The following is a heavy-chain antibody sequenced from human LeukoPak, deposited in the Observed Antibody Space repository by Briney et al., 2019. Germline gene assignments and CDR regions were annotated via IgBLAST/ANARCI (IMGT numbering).Heavy chain of an antibody. V-gene: IGHV3-66*01. D-gene: IGHD3-22*01. CDR2: IYTGGNT. CDR1: GFTVSSNY. J-gene: IGHJ4*02. CDR3: AKDRLGALGYSDGSGFYRFDY. Sequence: GGSLRLSCAASGFTVSSNYMSWVRQAPGKGLEWISLIYTGGNTYYADSVKGRFTLSRDISKNTVYLQMNSLRAEDTAVYYCAKDRLGALGYSDGSGFYRFDYWGQGTLVTVSS.